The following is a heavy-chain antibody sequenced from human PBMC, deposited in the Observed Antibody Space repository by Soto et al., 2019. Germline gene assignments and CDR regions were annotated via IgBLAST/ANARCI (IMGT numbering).Heavy chain of an antibody. J-gene: IGHJ4*02. Sequence: CVTLSLPCAPSGFTFSRCWMSWVRWAPGKGLQWMANIKQDGTEKYHVDSVKGRFAISRDDAKNSLYLQMNRLRAEDTAVYYCASPSDGYNLFSYWDQVTLGTVAS. CDR2: IKQDGTEK. CDR1: GFTFSRCW. D-gene: IGHD5-12*01. CDR3: ASPSDGYNLFSY. V-gene: IGHV3-7*03.